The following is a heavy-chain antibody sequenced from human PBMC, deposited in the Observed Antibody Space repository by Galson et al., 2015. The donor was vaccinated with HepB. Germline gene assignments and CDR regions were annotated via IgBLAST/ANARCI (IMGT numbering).Heavy chain of an antibody. V-gene: IGHV3-21*01. CDR3: ARNLFSGDDYSVDY. CDR2: ICRSSNYI. CDR1: GFTCSRYS. J-gene: IGHJ4*02. D-gene: IGHD4-11*01. Sequence: SLRLSCAASGFTCSRYSMNWVRQAPGKGLGWVSSICRSSNYIYHADSVKGRFTISRDNAKNSLYLQMDSLRAEDTAVYYCARNLFSGDDYSVDYWGQGTLVTVSS.